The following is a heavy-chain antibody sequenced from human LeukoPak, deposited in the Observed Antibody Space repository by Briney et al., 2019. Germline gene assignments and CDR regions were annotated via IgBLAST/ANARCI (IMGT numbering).Heavy chain of an antibody. J-gene: IGHJ4*02. CDR2: IIPIFGTA. CDR1: GGTFSSYA. CDR3: AREVVVTAAVDY. Sequence: SVKVSCKASGGTFSSYAISWVRQAPGQGLEWMGGIIPIFGTANYAQTFQGRVTITADESTSTAYMELSSLRSEDTAVYYCAREVVVTAAVDYWGQGTLVTVSS. V-gene: IGHV1-69*01. D-gene: IGHD2-21*02.